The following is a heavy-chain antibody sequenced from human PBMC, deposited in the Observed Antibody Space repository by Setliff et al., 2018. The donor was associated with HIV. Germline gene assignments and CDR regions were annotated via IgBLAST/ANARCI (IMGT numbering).Heavy chain of an antibody. CDR3: ARVSRGGSSPGWFDP. CDR1: GFSISSDGFY. D-gene: IGHD6-6*01. J-gene: IGHJ5*02. Sequence: SETLSLTCTLSGFSISSDGFYWNWIRQRPGKGLEWIGCIFGSGITYYNPSLKSRLRISIDTSKNQFSLKLSSVTAADTAVYYCARVSRGGSSPGWFDPWGQGTLVTVSS. CDR2: IFGSGIT. V-gene: IGHV4-31*03.